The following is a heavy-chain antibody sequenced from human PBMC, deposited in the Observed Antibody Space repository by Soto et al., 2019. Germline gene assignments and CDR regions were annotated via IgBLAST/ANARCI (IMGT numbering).Heavy chain of an antibody. D-gene: IGHD6-19*01. CDR3: ARAVAVAGTPFDY. Sequence: PGGSLRLSCRASGFTFSTYWMSWVRQAPGKGLEWVANIKPDGSEKWYVDSVKGRFTISRDNAKNTLYLQMNSLRAEDTAVYYCARAVAVAGTPFDYWGQGTLVTVSS. CDR2: IKPDGSEK. CDR1: GFTFSTYW. J-gene: IGHJ4*02. V-gene: IGHV3-7*05.